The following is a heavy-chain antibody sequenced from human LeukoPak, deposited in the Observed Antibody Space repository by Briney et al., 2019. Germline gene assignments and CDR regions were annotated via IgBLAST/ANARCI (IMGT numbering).Heavy chain of an antibody. CDR1: GGSFGGSQY. D-gene: IGHD3-3*01. CDR3: ARGRFLEWSGTYYYYYMDV. V-gene: IGHV4-38-2*02. CDR2: TYTNGRT. J-gene: IGHJ6*03. Sequence: PSETLSLTCTVSGGSFGGSQYWGWFRQAPGKGLERIGSTYTNGRTFYNPSLKSRVTISVDTSKNQFSLKLSSVTAADTAVYYCARGRFLEWSGTYYYYYMDVWGKGTTVTVSS.